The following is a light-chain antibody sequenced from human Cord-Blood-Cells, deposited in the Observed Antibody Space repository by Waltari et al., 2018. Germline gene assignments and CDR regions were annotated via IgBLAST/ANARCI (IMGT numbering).Light chain of an antibody. CDR2: EVS. CDR1: SSDVGGYNY. Sequence: QSALTQPASVSGSPGQSITISCTGTSSDVGGYNYVSWYQQHPGKAPKLMIYEVSNRPSGVCNRFSGSKSGNTASRTISGLQAEDEADYYCSSYTSSSTYVFGTGTKVTVL. V-gene: IGLV2-14*01. CDR3: SSYTSSSTYV. J-gene: IGLJ1*01.